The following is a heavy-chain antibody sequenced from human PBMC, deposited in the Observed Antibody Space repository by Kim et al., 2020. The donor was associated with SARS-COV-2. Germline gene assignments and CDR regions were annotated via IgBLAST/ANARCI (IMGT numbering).Heavy chain of an antibody. D-gene: IGHD5-18*01. CDR3: AGGDGYSYGRNFFDF. Sequence: SETLSLTCTVSGGSMNYYYWSWIRQSPGKGLEWIGSVFYSGSINYNPSLKSRVVISLDLSKNQFSLRVNSVTAADTAVYFCAGGDGYSYGRNFFDFWGQGTQVTVSS. V-gene: IGHV4-59*01. CDR2: VFYSGSI. CDR1: GGSMNYYY. J-gene: IGHJ4*02.